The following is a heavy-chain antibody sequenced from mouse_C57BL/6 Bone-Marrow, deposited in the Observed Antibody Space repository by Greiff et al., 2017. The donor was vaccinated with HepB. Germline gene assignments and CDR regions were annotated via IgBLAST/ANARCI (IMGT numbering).Heavy chain of an antibody. CDR2: IDPSDSYT. CDR3: ARRDWEGDY. J-gene: IGHJ4*01. V-gene: IGHV1-59*01. D-gene: IGHD4-1*01. Sequence: QVQLQQPGAELVRPGTSVKLSCKASGYTFTSYWMHWVKQRPGQGLEWIGVIDPSDSYTNYNQKFKGKATLTVDTSSSTAYMQLSSLTSEDSAVYYCARRDWEGDYWGQGTSVTVSS. CDR1: GYTFTSYW.